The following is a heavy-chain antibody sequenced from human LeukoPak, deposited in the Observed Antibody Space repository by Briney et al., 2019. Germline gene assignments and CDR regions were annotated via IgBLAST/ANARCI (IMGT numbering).Heavy chain of an antibody. CDR3: ARDLTTYYYYYGMDV. J-gene: IGHJ6*02. CDR1: GFTFSSYS. Sequence: GGSLRLSCAASGFTFSSYSMNWVRQAPGKGLEWVSSISSSSYIYYADSVKGRFTISRDNSKNTLYLQMNSLRAEDTAVYYCARDLTTYYYYYGMDVWGQGTTVTVSS. D-gene: IGHD4-11*01. V-gene: IGHV3-21*01. CDR2: ISSSSYI.